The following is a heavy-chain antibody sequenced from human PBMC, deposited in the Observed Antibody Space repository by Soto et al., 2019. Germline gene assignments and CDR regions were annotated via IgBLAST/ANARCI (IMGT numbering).Heavy chain of an antibody. D-gene: IGHD2-2*01. CDR3: AREIVVVPAAIGLFDY. Sequence: SETLSVTCTVSGGSISSGGYYWSWIRQHPGKGLEWIGYIYYSGSTYYNPSLKSRVTISVDTSKNQFSLKLSSVTAADTAVYYCAREIVVVPAAIGLFDYWGQGTLVTVSS. CDR1: GGSISSGGYY. J-gene: IGHJ4*02. V-gene: IGHV4-31*03. CDR2: IYYSGST.